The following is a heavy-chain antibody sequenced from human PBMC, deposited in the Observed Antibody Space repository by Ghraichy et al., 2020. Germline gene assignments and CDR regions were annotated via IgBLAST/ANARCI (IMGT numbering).Heavy chain of an antibody. D-gene: IGHD5-12*01. Sequence: SETLSLTCTVSGGSITNYYWSWIRQPPGKGLEWIGYIYYSGSTNYNPSLKSRVTISVDTSKNQFSLKLSSVTAADTAVFYCARVSVEWKYWAYFDYWGQGTLVTVSS. CDR1: GGSITNYY. V-gene: IGHV4-59*01. CDR2: IYYSGST. CDR3: ARVSVEWKYWAYFDY. J-gene: IGHJ4*02.